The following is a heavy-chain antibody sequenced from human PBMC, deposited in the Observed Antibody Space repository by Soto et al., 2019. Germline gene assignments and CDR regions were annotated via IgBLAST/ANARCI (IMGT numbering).Heavy chain of an antibody. Sequence: SETLSLTCTVSGGSISSYYWSWIRQPPGKGLEWIGYIYYSGSTNYNPSLKSRVTISVDTSKNQFSLKLSSVTAADTAVYYCARTVYSNYVGTYYFDYWGQGTLVIVSS. CDR3: ARTVYSNYVGTYYFDY. CDR2: IYYSGST. J-gene: IGHJ4*02. V-gene: IGHV4-59*08. D-gene: IGHD4-4*01. CDR1: GGSISSYY.